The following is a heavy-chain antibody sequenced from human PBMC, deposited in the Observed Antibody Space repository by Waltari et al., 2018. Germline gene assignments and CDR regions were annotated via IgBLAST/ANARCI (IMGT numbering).Heavy chain of an antibody. D-gene: IGHD6-13*01. CDR3: VRGLMLSSSWHY. J-gene: IGHJ4*02. V-gene: IGHV1-8*03. Sequence: QVQLVQSGAEVKKPGASVKVSCKASGYTFTSYDINWVRQATGQGLEWMGWMNPNSGNTGYAQKFQGRVTISRNTSISTAYMELSSLRSEDTAVYYCVRGLMLSSSWHYWGQGTLVTVSS. CDR1: GYTFTSYD. CDR2: MNPNSGNT.